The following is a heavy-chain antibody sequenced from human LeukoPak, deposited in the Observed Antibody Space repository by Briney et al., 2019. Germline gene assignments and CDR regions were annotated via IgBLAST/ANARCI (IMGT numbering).Heavy chain of an antibody. Sequence: GGSLRLSCKGSGYSFTSYWIGWVRQMPGKGLEWMGNIYPGDSDTRYSPAFQGQVTISADKSISTAYLQWSSLKASDTAMYYCARQGGGYSYGTAKYWGQGTLVTVSS. CDR1: GYSFTSYW. CDR2: IYPGDSDT. D-gene: IGHD5-18*01. CDR3: ARQGGGYSYGTAKY. V-gene: IGHV5-51*01. J-gene: IGHJ4*02.